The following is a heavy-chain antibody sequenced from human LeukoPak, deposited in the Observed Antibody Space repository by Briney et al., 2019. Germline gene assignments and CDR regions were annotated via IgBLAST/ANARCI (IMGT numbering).Heavy chain of an antibody. CDR1: GFTFDDYA. CDR3: AKDTKYYYFYAFDI. CDR2: ISWNSGSI. J-gene: IGHJ3*02. D-gene: IGHD2/OR15-2a*01. V-gene: IGHV3-9*01. Sequence: PGGSLRLSCAASGFTFDDYAMHWLRQAPGKGLEGVSGISWNSGSIGYADSVKGRFTISRDNAKNSLYLQMNSLRAEDTALYYCAKDTKYYYFYAFDIWGQGTMVTVSS.